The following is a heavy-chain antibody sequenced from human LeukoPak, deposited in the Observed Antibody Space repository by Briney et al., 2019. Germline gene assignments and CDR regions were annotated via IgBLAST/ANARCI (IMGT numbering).Heavy chain of an antibody. CDR2: INHSGST. Sequence: SETLSLSCAVYGGSFSGYYWSWIRQPPGKGLEWIGEINHSGSTNYNPSLKSRVTISVDTSKNQFSLKLSSVTAADTAVYYCASILQDYWGQGTLVTVSS. D-gene: IGHD2-15*01. CDR3: ASILQDY. V-gene: IGHV4-34*01. CDR1: GGSFSGYY. J-gene: IGHJ4*02.